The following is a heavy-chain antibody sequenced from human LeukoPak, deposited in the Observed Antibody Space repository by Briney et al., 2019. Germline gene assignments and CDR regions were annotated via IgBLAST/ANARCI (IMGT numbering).Heavy chain of an antibody. V-gene: IGHV4-59*01. Sequence: PSETLSLTCTVSGGSISSYYWSWIRQPPGKGLEWIGYIYYSGSTDYNPSLKSRVTISVDTSKNQFSLKLSSVTAADTAVYYCARDSKEAWFDPWGQGTLVTVSS. CDR2: IYYSGST. D-gene: IGHD2/OR15-2a*01. CDR1: GGSISSYY. J-gene: IGHJ5*02. CDR3: ARDSKEAWFDP.